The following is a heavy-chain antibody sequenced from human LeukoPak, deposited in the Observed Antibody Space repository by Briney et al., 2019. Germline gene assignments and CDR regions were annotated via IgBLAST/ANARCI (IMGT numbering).Heavy chain of an antibody. D-gene: IGHD3-10*01. Sequence: SETLSLTCTVSGGSISSYYWSWIRQPPGKGLEWIGYIYYSGSTNYNPSLKSRVTISVDTSKNQFSLKLSSVTAADTAVYYCARGRVALDAFDIWGQGTMVTVSS. J-gene: IGHJ3*02. CDR1: GGSISSYY. V-gene: IGHV4-59*01. CDR3: ARGRVALDAFDI. CDR2: IYYSGST.